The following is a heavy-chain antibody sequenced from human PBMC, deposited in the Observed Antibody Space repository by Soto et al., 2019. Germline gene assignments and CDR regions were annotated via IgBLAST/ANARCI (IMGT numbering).Heavy chain of an antibody. CDR2: INAGNGNT. D-gene: IGHD2-21*02. CDR1: GYTFTSYA. J-gene: IGHJ4*02. CDR3: ARSIVVVTALDY. Sequence: HVQLVQYGAEEKKTGASVKVSCKASGYTFTSYAMHWVRQAHGQRLEWKGWINAGNGNTKYSQKFQGRVTITRDTSASTAYMELSSLRSEDTAVYYCARSIVVVTALDYWGQGTLVTVSS. V-gene: IGHV1-3*05.